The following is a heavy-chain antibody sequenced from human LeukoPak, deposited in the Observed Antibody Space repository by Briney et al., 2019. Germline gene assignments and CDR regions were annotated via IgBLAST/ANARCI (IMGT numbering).Heavy chain of an antibody. CDR2: ISGSGGST. J-gene: IGHJ4*02. D-gene: IGHD6-19*01. CDR3: AKAHWYSSGSYFDY. V-gene: IGHV3-23*01. Sequence: GGSLRLSCAASGFTFSSYAMSWVRQAPGKGLEWVSAISGSGGSTYYADSVKGRFTISRDNSKNTLHLQMNSLRAEDTAVYYCAKAHWYSSGSYFDYWGQGTLVTVSS. CDR1: GFTFSSYA.